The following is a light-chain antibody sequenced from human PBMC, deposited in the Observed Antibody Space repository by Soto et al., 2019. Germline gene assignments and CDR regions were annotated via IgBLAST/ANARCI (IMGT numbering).Light chain of an antibody. CDR3: MQTLQTPYT. J-gene: IGKJ2*01. CDR2: LGS. V-gene: IGKV2-28*01. Sequence: DIVMTQSPLSLPVTPGEPASISCRSSQSLLYGAGYMYVDWYLQKPGQPPHLLIFLGSNRASGVPARFSGSVSGTDFTLKISRVETEDVGIYFCMQTLQTPYTFGQGTKLEIK. CDR1: QSLLYGAGYMY.